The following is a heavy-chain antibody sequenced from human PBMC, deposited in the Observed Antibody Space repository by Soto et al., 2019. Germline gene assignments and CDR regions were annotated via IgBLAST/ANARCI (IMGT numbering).Heavy chain of an antibody. J-gene: IGHJ4*02. D-gene: IGHD6-19*01. CDR2: IDWDDDK. V-gene: IGHV2-70*18. Sequence: EVCPSLVNPPQNPPLTCPLSGFSLSTSGMCVGWVCQPPGKALEWLALIDWDDDKYYSTSLKTRLTISKDTSKNQVVLTMTNMDPVDTATYYCARMSGWYYFDYWGQGTLVTVSS. CDR3: ARMSGWYYFDY. CDR1: GFSLSTSGMC.